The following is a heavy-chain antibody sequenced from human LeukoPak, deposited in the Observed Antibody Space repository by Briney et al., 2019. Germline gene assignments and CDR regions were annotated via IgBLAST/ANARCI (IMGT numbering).Heavy chain of an antibody. CDR2: ISSRGSTI. CDR3: ARHDTAMATDYGMDV. Sequence: GGSLRLSCAASGFTFSDYYMSWIRQAPGKGLEWVSYISSRGSTIYYADSVKGRFTISRDNAKSSLYLQMNSLRAEDTAVYYCARHDTAMATDYGMDVWGQGTTVTVSS. V-gene: IGHV3-11*01. D-gene: IGHD5-18*01. CDR1: GFTFSDYY. J-gene: IGHJ6*02.